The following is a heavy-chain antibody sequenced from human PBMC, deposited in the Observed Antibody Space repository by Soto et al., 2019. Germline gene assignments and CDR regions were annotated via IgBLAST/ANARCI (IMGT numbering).Heavy chain of an antibody. J-gene: IGHJ6*02. CDR1: GFTFSSYA. CDR2: ISYDGSNK. Sequence: HPGGSLRLSCAASGFTFSSYAMHWVRQAPGKGLEWVAVISYDGSNKYYADSVKGRFTISRDNSKNTLYLQMNSLRAEDTAVYYCARIGPYYYYGMDVWGQGTTVTVSS. CDR3: ARIGPYYYYGMDV. V-gene: IGHV3-30-3*01.